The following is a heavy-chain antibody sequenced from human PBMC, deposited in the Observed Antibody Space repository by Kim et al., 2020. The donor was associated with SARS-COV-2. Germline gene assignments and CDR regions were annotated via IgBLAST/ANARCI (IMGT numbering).Heavy chain of an antibody. CDR1: GFTFSSYG. D-gene: IGHD2-2*01. V-gene: IGHV3-30*18. CDR2: ISYDGSNK. J-gene: IGHJ3*02. Sequence: GGSLRLSCAASGFTFSSYGMHWVRQAPGKGLEWVAVISYDGSNKYYADSVKGRFTISRDNSKNTLYLQMNSLRAEDTAVYYCAKDVGYCSSTSCYYDAFDIWGQGTMVTVSS. CDR3: AKDVGYCSSTSCYYDAFDI.